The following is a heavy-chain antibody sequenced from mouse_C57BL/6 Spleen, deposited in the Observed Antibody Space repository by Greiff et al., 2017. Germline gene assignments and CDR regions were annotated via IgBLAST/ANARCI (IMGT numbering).Heavy chain of an antibody. V-gene: IGHV3-6*01. Sequence: ESGPGLVKPSQSLSLTCSVTGYSITSGYYWNWIRQFPGNKLEWMGYISYDGSNNYNPSLQNRISITRDTSKNQFFLKLNSVTTEDTATYYCARCDYINFGFSYWGQGTLVTVSA. CDR3: ARCDYINFGFSY. CDR2: ISYDGSN. J-gene: IGHJ3*01. D-gene: IGHD2-5*01. CDR1: GYSITSGYY.